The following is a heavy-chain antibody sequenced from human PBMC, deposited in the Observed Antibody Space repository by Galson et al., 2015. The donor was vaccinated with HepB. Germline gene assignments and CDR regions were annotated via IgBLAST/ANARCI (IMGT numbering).Heavy chain of an antibody. CDR3: ARQTTPKYSGSYYLEY. CDR1: GCTFSSYA. V-gene: IGHV1-69*13. Sequence: SVKVSCKASGCTFSSYAISWVRQAPGQGLEWMGGIIPIFGTANYAQKFQGRVTITADESTSTAYMELSSLRSEDTAVYYCARQTTPKYSGSYYLEYWGQGTLVTVSS. D-gene: IGHD1-26*01. J-gene: IGHJ4*02. CDR2: IIPIFGTA.